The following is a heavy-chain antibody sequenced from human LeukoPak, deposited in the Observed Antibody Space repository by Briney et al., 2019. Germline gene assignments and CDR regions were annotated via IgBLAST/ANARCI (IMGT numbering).Heavy chain of an antibody. CDR3: ARDRYGSGSY. D-gene: IGHD3-10*01. J-gene: IGHJ4*02. CDR2: IYTSGST. CDR1: GGSISSGSYY. V-gene: IGHV4-61*02. Sequence: PSQTLSLTCTVSGGSISSGSYYWSWIRQPAGKGLEWIGRIYTSGSTNYNPSLKSRVTISVDTSKNQFSLKLSSVTAADTAVYYCARDRYGSGSYWGQGTLVTVSS.